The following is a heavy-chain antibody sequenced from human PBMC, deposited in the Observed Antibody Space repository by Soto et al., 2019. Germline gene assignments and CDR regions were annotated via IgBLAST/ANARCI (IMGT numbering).Heavy chain of an antibody. J-gene: IGHJ4*02. CDR1: GGSISSSNW. Sequence: SETLSLTCAVSGGSISSSNWWSWVRQPPGKGLEWIGEIYHSGSTNYNPSLKSRVTISVDKSKNQFSLKLSSVTAADTAVYYCARDPARAAAKSMVDYWGQGTLVTVSS. D-gene: IGHD6-13*01. CDR3: ARDPARAAAKSMVDY. CDR2: IYHSGST. V-gene: IGHV4-4*02.